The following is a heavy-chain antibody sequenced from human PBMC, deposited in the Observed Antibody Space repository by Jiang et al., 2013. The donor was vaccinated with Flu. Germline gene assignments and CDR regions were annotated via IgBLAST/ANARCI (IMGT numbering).Heavy chain of an antibody. CDR1: GDSVSSNSGV. Sequence: SQTLSLTCAISGDSVSSNSGVWNWIRQSPSRGLEWLGRTYYRSKWYNDYAVSVKSRITINPDTSKNQFSLHLNSVTPEDTALYYCTREAPSGYTDYWGQGTLVTVSS. J-gene: IGHJ4*02. CDR3: TREAPSGYTDY. V-gene: IGHV6-1*01. D-gene: IGHD5-12*01. CDR2: TYYRSKWYN.